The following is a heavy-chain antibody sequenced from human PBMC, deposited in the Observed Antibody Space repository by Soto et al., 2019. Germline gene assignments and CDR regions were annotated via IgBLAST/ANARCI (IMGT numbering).Heavy chain of an antibody. D-gene: IGHD3-10*01. CDR2: INAGNGNT. Sequence: QVHLVQSGAEVKKPGASVKVSCKASGYTFTSYAMYWVRQAPGQRLEWMGWINAGNGNTKYSQKFQGRVTITRDTPASTAYMELSSLRSEATAVYYCARDLAFGLSDYWGQGTLVTVSS. J-gene: IGHJ4*02. CDR1: GYTFTSYA. V-gene: IGHV1-3*01. CDR3: ARDLAFGLSDY.